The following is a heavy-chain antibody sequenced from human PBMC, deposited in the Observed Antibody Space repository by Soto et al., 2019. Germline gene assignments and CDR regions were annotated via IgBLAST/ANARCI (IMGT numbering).Heavy chain of an antibody. CDR1: GFTFSNYV. D-gene: IGHD1-26*01. Sequence: GGSLILSCAASGFTFSNYVMSWVRQAPGKGLEWVSSISNSGGGTYYADSVRGRFTISRDNSKNTLYLQMNSLRAEDTAVYYCAKEDVGGYYYSGLWGRGTLVTAPQ. J-gene: IGHJ4*02. CDR3: AKEDVGGYYYSGL. CDR2: ISNSGGGT. V-gene: IGHV3-23*01.